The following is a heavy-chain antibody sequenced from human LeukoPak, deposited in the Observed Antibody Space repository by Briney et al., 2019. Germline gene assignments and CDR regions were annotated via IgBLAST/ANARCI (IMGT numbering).Heavy chain of an antibody. V-gene: IGHV3-21*01. CDR1: GFTFSSYS. CDR3: ARDLGCSGGSCYGFDY. D-gene: IGHD2-15*01. J-gene: IGHJ4*02. CDR2: ISSSSSYI. Sequence: GGSLRLSCAASGFTFSSYSMNWVRQAPGKGLEWVSSISSSSSYIYYADSVKGRFTISRDNAKNSLYLQMNSLRAEDTAVYYRARDLGCSGGSCYGFDYWGQGTLVTVSS.